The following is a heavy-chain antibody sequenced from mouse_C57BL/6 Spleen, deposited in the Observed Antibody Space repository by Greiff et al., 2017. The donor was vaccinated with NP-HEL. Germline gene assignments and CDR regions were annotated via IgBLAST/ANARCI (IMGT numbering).Heavy chain of an antibody. CDR1: GYAFSSSW. J-gene: IGHJ2*01. CDR3: ASGNYDGYYGDY. D-gene: IGHD2-3*01. CDR2: IYPGDGDT. V-gene: IGHV1-82*01. Sequence: VKLQESGPELVKPGASVKISCKASGYAFSSSWMNWVKQRPGKGLEWIGRIYPGDGDTNYNGKFKGKATLTADKSSSTAYMQLSSLTSEDSAVYFCASGNYDGYYGDYWGQGTTLTVSS.